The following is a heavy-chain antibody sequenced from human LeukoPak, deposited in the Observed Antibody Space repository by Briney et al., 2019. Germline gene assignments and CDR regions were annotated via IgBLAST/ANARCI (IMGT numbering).Heavy chain of an antibody. J-gene: IGHJ4*02. CDR1: GYTFTGYY. V-gene: IGHV1-2*06. Sequence: ASVKVSCKTSGYTFTGYYMHWVRQAPGQGLEWMGRINPNSGGTNYAQKFQGRVTMTRDTSISTAYMELSRLRSDDTAVYYCAREGVPAAQYYFDYWGQGTLVTVSS. CDR3: AREGVPAAQYYFDY. D-gene: IGHD2-2*01. CDR2: INPNSGGT.